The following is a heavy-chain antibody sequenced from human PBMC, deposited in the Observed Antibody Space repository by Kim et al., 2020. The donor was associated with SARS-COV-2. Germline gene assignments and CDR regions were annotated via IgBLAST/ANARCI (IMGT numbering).Heavy chain of an antibody. J-gene: IGHJ5*02. V-gene: IGHV4-59*08. CDR2: IYYSGST. Sequence: SETLSLTCTVSGGSISSYYWSWIRQPPGKGLEWIGYIYYSGSTNYNPSLKSRVTISVDTSKNQFSLKLSSVTAADTAVYYCARHEHSIAAAGTRWFDPWGQGTLVTVSS. CDR3: ARHEHSIAAAGTRWFDP. CDR1: GGSISSYY. D-gene: IGHD6-13*01.